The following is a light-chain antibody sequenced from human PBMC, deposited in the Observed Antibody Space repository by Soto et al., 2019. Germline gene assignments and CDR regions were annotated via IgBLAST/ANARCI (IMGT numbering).Light chain of an antibody. J-gene: IGKJ1*01. CDR1: QSVGTY. V-gene: IGKV3-11*01. CDR3: QQRSHWPRT. Sequence: PGERATLSCRASQSVGTYLAWYQQKPGQTPSLLIYDTSNRATGIPARFSGSGSGTDFTLTISSLEPEDFAVYYCQQRSHWPRTFGQGTKVDIK. CDR2: DTS.